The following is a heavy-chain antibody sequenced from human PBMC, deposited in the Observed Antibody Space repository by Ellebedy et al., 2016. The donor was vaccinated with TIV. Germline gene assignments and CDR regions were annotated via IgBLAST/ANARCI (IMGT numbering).Heavy chain of an antibody. D-gene: IGHD2-15*01. CDR3: ATEGGRYCSGGSCYSLNYFRY. Sequence: PGGSLRLSCAASGLTFSNNAMSWVRQAPGKGLQWVASITSSGNYMNYADSVKGRFTVSRDNAKSSLFLQMSSLRDEDTAVYYFATEGGRYCSGGSCYSLNYFRYWGQGTLVTVSS. CDR1: GLTFSNNA. CDR2: ITSSGNYM. V-gene: IGHV3-21*01. J-gene: IGHJ4*02.